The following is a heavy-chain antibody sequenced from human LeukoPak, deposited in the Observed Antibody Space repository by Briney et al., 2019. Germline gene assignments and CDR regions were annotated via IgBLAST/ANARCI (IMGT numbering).Heavy chain of an antibody. CDR2: INHSGST. CDR3: ARAPVLLWPRGGGWFDP. J-gene: IGHJ5*02. V-gene: IGHV4-34*01. CDR1: GGSFSGYY. D-gene: IGHD3-10*01. Sequence: PSETLSLTCAVYGGSFSGYYWSWIRQPPGKGLEWIGEINHSGSTNYNPSLKSRVTISVDTSKNQFSLKLSSVTAADTAVYYCARAPVLLWPRGGGWFDPWGQGTLVTVSS.